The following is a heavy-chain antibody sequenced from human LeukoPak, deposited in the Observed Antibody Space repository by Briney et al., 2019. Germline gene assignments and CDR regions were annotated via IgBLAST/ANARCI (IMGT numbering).Heavy chain of an antibody. V-gene: IGHV3-7*05. J-gene: IGHJ4*02. CDR2: IKQDGSEE. CDR1: GFTFRNYR. D-gene: IGHD2-21*02. CDR3: ARGDSVVTAAY. Sequence: GGSLRLSCAVSGFTFRNYRMNWVRQAPGKGLEWVANIKQDGSEEYYVDSVKGRFTISRDNSKNTLYLQMNSLRAEDTAVYYCARGDSVVTAAYWGQGTLVTVSS.